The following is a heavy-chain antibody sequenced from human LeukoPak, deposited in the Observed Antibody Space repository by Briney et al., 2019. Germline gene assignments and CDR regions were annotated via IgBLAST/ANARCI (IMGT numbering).Heavy chain of an antibody. J-gene: IGHJ4*02. Sequence: GGSLRLSCVASGFTFSSYWMHWVRQAPGKGLVWVSHIDTDGSVTNYADSVKGRFTISRDNSKNTLYLQMNSLRAEDTAVYYCAIQRYSNYGPFDYWGQGTLVTVSS. CDR3: AIQRYSNYGPFDY. D-gene: IGHD4-11*01. V-gene: IGHV3-74*01. CDR1: GFTFSSYW. CDR2: IDTDGSVT.